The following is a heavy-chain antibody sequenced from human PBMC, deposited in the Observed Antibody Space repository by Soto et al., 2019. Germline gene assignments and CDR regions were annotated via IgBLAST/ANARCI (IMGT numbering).Heavy chain of an antibody. Sequence: ASVKVSCKAYGYTFTDFFLHWLRQAPGQGLEWMGWINPNSGATNYAQKFQGRVTMTRDTSVNTAYMELSRLRSDDTAVYYCAKDKISPPTIYGGAYNCFDPWGQGTLVTVYS. V-gene: IGHV1-2*02. CDR1: GYTFTDFF. J-gene: IGHJ5*02. D-gene: IGHD1-26*01. CDR2: INPNSGAT. CDR3: AKDKISPPTIYGGAYNCFDP.